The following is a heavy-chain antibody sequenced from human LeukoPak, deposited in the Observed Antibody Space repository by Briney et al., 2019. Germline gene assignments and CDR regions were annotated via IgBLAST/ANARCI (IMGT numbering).Heavy chain of an antibody. Sequence: SETLSLTCTVSGGSISSGGYYWSWIRQPPGKGLEWIGYIYHSGSTNYNPSLKSRVTMSVDTSKNQFSLKLSSVTAADTAVYYCARDRIAAAQDAFDIWGQGTMVTVSS. V-gene: IGHV4-61*08. CDR3: ARDRIAAAQDAFDI. D-gene: IGHD6-13*01. J-gene: IGHJ3*02. CDR2: IYHSGST. CDR1: GGSISSGGYY.